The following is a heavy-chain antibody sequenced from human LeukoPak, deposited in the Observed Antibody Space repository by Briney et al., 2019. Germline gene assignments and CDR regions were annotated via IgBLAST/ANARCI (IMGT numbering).Heavy chain of an antibody. J-gene: IGHJ3*02. D-gene: IGHD3-22*01. CDR2: IYSSGST. V-gene: IGHV4-39*07. CDR1: GGSISSSSYY. CDR3: ARDRRDDSSVFDAFDI. Sequence: PSETLSLACTVSGGSISSSSYYWGWIRQPPGKGLEWIGSIYSSGSTYYNPSLKSRVTISVDTSKNQFSLKLSSVTAADTAVYYCARDRRDDSSVFDAFDIWGQGTMVTVSS.